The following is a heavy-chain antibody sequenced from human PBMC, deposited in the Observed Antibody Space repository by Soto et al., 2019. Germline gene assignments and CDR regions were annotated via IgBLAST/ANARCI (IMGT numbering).Heavy chain of an antibody. D-gene: IGHD2-2*02. V-gene: IGHV4-59*01. CDR2: IYYSGST. CDR1: GGSISSYY. CDR3: ARWLSIYYGMDV. J-gene: IGHJ6*02. Sequence: ETLSLTCTVSGGSISSYYWSWIRQPPGKGLEWIGYIYYSGSTNYNPSLKSRVTISVDTSKNQFSLKLSSVTAADTAVYYCARWLSIYYGMDVWGQGTTVTVSS.